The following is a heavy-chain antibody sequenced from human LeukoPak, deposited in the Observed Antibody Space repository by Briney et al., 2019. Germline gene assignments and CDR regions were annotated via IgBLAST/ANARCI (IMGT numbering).Heavy chain of an antibody. CDR3: ARGPDGYNKIGYFDY. J-gene: IGHJ4*02. D-gene: IGHD5-24*01. Sequence: GRSLRLSCAASGFTFSSYSMNWVRQAPGKGLEWVSSISSSSSYIYYADPVKGRFTISRDNAKDSLYLQMNSLRAEDTAVYYCARGPDGYNKIGYFDYWGQGTLVTVSS. V-gene: IGHV3-21*01. CDR1: GFTFSSYS. CDR2: ISSSSSYI.